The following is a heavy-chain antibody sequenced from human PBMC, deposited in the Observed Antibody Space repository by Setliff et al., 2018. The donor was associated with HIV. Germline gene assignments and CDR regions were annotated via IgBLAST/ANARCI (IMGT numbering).Heavy chain of an antibody. J-gene: IGHJ4*02. D-gene: IGHD3-10*01. CDR2: IYTSGST. CDR3: ARLSGGMVPNY. CDR1: GGSISSGSYY. Sequence: TLSLTCTVSGGSISSGSYYWSWIRQPAGKGLEWIGHIYTSGSTNYNPSLKSRVTISVDTSTNQILLRLSSVTAADTAVYYCARLSGGMVPNYWGQGTLVTVSS. V-gene: IGHV4-61*09.